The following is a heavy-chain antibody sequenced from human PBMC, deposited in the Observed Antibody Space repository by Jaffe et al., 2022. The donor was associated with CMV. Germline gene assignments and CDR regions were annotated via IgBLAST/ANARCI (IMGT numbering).Heavy chain of an antibody. J-gene: IGHJ3*02. CDR1: GFTFSNYY. D-gene: IGHD2-8*01. CDR2: IKQDGSEK. V-gene: IGHV3-7*03. CDR3: ARLMVYAMSSNAGAFDI. Sequence: EVQVVESGGGLVQPGGSLRLSCAASGFTFSNYYMSWVRQAPGKGLEWVANIKQDGSEKYYVDSVKGRFTISRDNAKNSLYLQMNSLRAEDTAVYYCARLMVYAMSSNAGAFDIWGQGTMVTVSS.